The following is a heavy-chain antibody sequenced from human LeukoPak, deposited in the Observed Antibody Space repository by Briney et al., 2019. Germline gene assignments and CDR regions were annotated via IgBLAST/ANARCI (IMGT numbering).Heavy chain of an antibody. CDR2: IIPIFGTT. Sequence: AASVKVSCKASGGTFSSYAISWVRQAPGQGPEWMGGIIPIFGTTNYAQKFQGRVTITADESTSTAYMELSSLRSEDTAVYYCARIVGIASRGYFDYWGQGTLVTVSS. D-gene: IGHD3-10*01. CDR1: GGTFSSYA. J-gene: IGHJ4*02. V-gene: IGHV1-69*01. CDR3: ARIVGIASRGYFDY.